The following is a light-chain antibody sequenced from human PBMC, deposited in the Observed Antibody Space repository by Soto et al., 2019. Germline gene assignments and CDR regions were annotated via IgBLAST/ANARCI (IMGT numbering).Light chain of an antibody. CDR1: QRVSSTY. J-gene: IGKJ5*01. Sequence: EIVLTQSPGTLSFSPGERAMLSCRPIQRVSSTYLAWYQQKPGQAPRLLIYSASSRAAGIPDAFSGSGSGADFTLTISRLEPEDLAVYYCQYYDASQGITFGQGTRLEIK. CDR3: QYYDASQGIT. V-gene: IGKV3-20*01. CDR2: SAS.